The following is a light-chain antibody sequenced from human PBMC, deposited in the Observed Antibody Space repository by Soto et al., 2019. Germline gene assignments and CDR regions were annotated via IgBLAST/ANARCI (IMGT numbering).Light chain of an antibody. Sequence: QLVLTQSPSASASLGASVKLTCTLSSGHSSYAIAWHQQQPEKGPRYLMKLNSDGSHSKGDGIPDRFSGSSSGAERYLTISSLQSEDEADYYCQTWGTDNRVFGGGTKVTVL. CDR1: SGHSSYA. J-gene: IGLJ3*02. CDR2: LNSDGSH. CDR3: QTWGTDNRV. V-gene: IGLV4-69*01.